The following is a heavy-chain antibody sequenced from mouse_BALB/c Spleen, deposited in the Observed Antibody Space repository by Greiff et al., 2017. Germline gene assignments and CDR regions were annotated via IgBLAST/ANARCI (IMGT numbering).Heavy chain of an antibody. Sequence: EVQLVESGGGLVKPGGSLKLSCAASGFTFSSYAMSWVRQTPEKRLEWVATISSGGSYTYYPDSVKGRFTISRDNAKNTLYLQMSSLRSEDTAMYYCASGITTAFMDYWGQGTSVTVSS. D-gene: IGHD1-2*01. CDR2: ISSGGSYT. J-gene: IGHJ4*01. CDR3: ASGITTAFMDY. V-gene: IGHV5-9-3*01. CDR1: GFTFSSYA.